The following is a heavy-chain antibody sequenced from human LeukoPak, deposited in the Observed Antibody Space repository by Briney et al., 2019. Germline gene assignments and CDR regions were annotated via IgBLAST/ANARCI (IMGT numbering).Heavy chain of an antibody. CDR3: TRDFSYKSFDY. V-gene: IGHV1-46*01. CDR2: INPSSGST. D-gene: IGHD1-14*01. Sequence: ASVKVSCKASGYTFTYYYMHWVRQAPGQGLEWMGIINPSSGSTSYAQKFQGRVTMTRDTSTSTVYMDVSSLRSDDTAVYYCTRDFSYKSFDYWGLGTPVTVSS. CDR1: GYTFTYYY. J-gene: IGHJ4*02.